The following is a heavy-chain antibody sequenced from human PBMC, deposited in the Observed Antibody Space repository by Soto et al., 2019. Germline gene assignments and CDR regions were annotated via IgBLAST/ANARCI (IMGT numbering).Heavy chain of an antibody. D-gene: IGHD3-16*01. CDR1: GGSISSNNYY. CDR3: VPRRPGLGEYYFDS. CDR2: IYYTGTT. Sequence: SETLSLTCSVYGGSISSNNYYWGWIRQPPGKGPEWIGNIYYTGTTYYSPSLRSRITISVDTSKHQFSLRLSSVTATDTAVYYRVPRRPGLGEYYFDSCRQGTMVT. V-gene: IGHV4-39*01. J-gene: IGHJ4*02.